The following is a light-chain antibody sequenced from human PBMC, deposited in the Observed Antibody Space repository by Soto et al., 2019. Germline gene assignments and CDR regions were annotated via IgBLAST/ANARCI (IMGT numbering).Light chain of an antibody. J-gene: IGLJ1*01. CDR3: SSYKAFTTYV. Sequence: QSVLTQPASVSGSPGQSITISCTGTNSDVGAYSYVSWYQQYPGKAPKLLIYDVGARPSGISDRFSGSKSGNTASLTISGLQAEEEAAYYCSSYKAFTTYVFGSGTKVTV. CDR1: NSDVGAYSY. V-gene: IGLV2-14*03. CDR2: DVG.